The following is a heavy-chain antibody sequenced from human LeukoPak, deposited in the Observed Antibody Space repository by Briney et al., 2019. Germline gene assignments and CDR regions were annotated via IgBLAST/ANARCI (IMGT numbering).Heavy chain of an antibody. CDR1: GFTFSSYG. D-gene: IGHD6-19*01. CDR3: AKEGLSVAAFDY. J-gene: IGHJ4*02. CDR2: ISYDGSNK. V-gene: IGHV3-30*18. Sequence: SGGSLRLSCAASGFTFSSYGMHWVRQAPGKGLEWVAVISYDGSNKYYADSVKGRFTISRDNSKNTLYLQMNSLRAEDTAVYYCAKEGLSVAAFDYWGQGTLVTVSS.